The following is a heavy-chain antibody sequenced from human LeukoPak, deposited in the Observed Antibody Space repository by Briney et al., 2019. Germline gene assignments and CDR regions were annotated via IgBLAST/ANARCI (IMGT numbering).Heavy chain of an antibody. Sequence: ASVKVSCTASGYTFTGYYIHWVRQAPGQGLEWMGRINPNSGGTNYAQKLQGRVTMTRDTSISTAYMELIRLRADDTAVYYCARGSFSADAPLVLDYFHHWGQGTLVTDSS. CDR3: ARGSFSADAPLVLDYFHH. CDR2: INPNSGGT. J-gene: IGHJ1*01. D-gene: IGHD5-18*01. CDR1: GYTFTGYY. V-gene: IGHV1-2*06.